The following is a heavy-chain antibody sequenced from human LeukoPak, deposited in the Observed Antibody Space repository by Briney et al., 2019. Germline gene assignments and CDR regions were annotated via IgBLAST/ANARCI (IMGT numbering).Heavy chain of an antibody. CDR1: GFTFSSYA. J-gene: IGHJ6*02. CDR3: AKDHTVNYYYYGMDV. D-gene: IGHD4-17*01. CDR2: ISGSGGST. Sequence: GGSLRLSCAASGFTFSSYAMSWVRQAPGKGLEWASAISGSGGSTYYADSVEGRFTISRDNSKNTLYLQMNSLRAEDTAVYYCAKDHTVNYYYYGMDVWGQGTTVTVSS. V-gene: IGHV3-23*01.